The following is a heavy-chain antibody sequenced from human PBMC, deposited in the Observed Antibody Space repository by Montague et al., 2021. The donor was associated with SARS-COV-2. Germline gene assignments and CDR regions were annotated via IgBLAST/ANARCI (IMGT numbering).Heavy chain of an antibody. Sequence: SLRLSCAPSGFTFSSYGMHWVRQAPGKGLEWVAVIWYDGSNKYYADSVKGRFTISRDNSKNTLYLQMNSLRDEDTAVYYCARVRGYDFLTGYFDFWGQGTLVTVSS. CDR1: GFTFSSYG. V-gene: IGHV3-33*01. CDR3: ARVRGYDFLTGYFDF. CDR2: IWYDGSNK. J-gene: IGHJ4*02. D-gene: IGHD3-9*01.